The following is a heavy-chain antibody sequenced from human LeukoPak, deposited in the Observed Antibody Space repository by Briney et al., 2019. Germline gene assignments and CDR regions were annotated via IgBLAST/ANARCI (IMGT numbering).Heavy chain of an antibody. CDR3: AKEGYYYDSSGNFDY. CDR1: GFTVSSNY. J-gene: IGHJ4*02. D-gene: IGHD3-22*01. Sequence: GGSLRLSCAASGFTVSSNYMSWVRQAPGKGLKWVSVIYSGGSTYYADSVKGRFTISRDNSKNTLYLQMNSLRAEDTAVYYCAKEGYYYDSSGNFDYWGQGTLVTVSS. CDR2: IYSGGST. V-gene: IGHV3-53*01.